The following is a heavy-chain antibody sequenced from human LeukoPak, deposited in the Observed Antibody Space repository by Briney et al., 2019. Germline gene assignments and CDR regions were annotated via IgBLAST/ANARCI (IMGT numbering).Heavy chain of an antibody. CDR2: INHSGST. V-gene: IGHV4-34*01. CDR1: GGSFSGYY. CDR3: ARVWVWGSYRYLDY. J-gene: IGHJ4*02. D-gene: IGHD3-16*02. Sequence: ASETLSLTCAVCGGSFSGYYWSWIRQPPGKGLEWIGEINHSGSTNYNPSLKSRVTISVDTSKNQFSLKLSSVTAADTAVYYCARVWVWGSYRYLDYWGQGTLVTVSS.